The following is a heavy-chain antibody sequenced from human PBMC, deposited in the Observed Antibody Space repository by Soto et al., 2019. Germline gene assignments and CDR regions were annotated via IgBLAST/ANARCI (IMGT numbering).Heavy chain of an antibody. Sequence: SVKVSCKASGCTFSSYAISWVRQAAGQGLEWMGGIIPIFGTANYAQKFQGRVTITADESTSTAYMELSSLRSEDTAVYYCAYGSGSTLWRNWFEPWGQGTLVTVSS. D-gene: IGHD3-10*01. CDR3: AYGSGSTLWRNWFEP. CDR2: IIPIFGTA. J-gene: IGHJ5*02. CDR1: GCTFSSYA. V-gene: IGHV1-69*13.